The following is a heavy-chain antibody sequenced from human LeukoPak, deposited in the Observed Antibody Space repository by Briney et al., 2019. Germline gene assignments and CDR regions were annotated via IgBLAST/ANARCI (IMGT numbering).Heavy chain of an antibody. D-gene: IGHD6-19*01. CDR3: AREWDSSGWYVSYMDV. V-gene: IGHV3-53*01. CDR2: IYAGGST. J-gene: IGHJ6*03. Sequence: GGSLRLSCTASGFSVSSYYMTWVRQAPGKGLEWVSVIYAGGSTYYADSVKGRFTISRDNSNNTLYLQMNSLRAEDTAMYYCAREWDSSGWYVSYMDVWGKGTTVTVSS. CDR1: GFSVSSYY.